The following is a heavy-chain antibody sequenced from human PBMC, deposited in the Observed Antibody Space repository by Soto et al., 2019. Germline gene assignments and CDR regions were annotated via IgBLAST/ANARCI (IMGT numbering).Heavy chain of an antibody. CDR2: IIPIFGTA. CDR3: ARGGLGVVAANWFDP. V-gene: IGHV1-69*06. J-gene: IGHJ5*02. Sequence: SVKVSCKASGGTLSSYAISWVRQATGQGLEWMGGIIPIFGTANYAQKFQGRVTITADKSTSTAYMELSSLRSEDTAVYYCARGGLGVVAANWFDPWGQGTLVTV. D-gene: IGHD2-15*01. CDR1: GGTLSSYA.